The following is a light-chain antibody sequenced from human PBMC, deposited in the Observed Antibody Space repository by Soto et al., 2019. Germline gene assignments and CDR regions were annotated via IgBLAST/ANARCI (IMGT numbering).Light chain of an antibody. J-gene: IGKJ4*01. V-gene: IGKV3-20*01. CDR3: QQYGRSPT. Sequence: EIVLTQSPGTLSLSPGERATLSCRASQSVSSSYLAWYQQKPGQAPRLLIYGASSRATGIPDRFSGSGSGTAFTLTISRLEPEAFAVYYCQQYGRSPTFGGGTKVEIK. CDR1: QSVSSSY. CDR2: GAS.